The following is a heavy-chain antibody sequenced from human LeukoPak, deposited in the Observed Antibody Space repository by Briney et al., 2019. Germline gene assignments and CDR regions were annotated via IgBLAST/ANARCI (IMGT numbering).Heavy chain of an antibody. V-gene: IGHV3-21*01. CDR1: GFTFSSYS. D-gene: IGHD5-18*01. Sequence: PGGSLRLSCAASGFTFSSYSMNWVRQAPGKGLEWVSSTSSSSSYIYYADSVKGRFTISRDNAKNSLYLQMNSLRAEDTAVYYCAREMDTAMAVSDYWGQGTLVTVSS. J-gene: IGHJ4*02. CDR2: TSSSSSYI. CDR3: AREMDTAMAVSDY.